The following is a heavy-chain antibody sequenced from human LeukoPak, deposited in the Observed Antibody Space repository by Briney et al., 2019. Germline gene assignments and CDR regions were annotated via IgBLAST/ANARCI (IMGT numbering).Heavy chain of an antibody. J-gene: IGHJ5*02. CDR2: IHTSGST. Sequence: SETLSLTCTVSGGSISSGSYYWSWIRQPAGKGLEWIGRIHTSGSTNYNPSLKSRVTISVDTSKNQFSLKLSSVTAADTAVYYCAVHCSSTSCYRPNWFDPWGQGTLVTVSS. CDR1: GGSISSGSYY. V-gene: IGHV4-61*02. D-gene: IGHD2-2*01. CDR3: AVHCSSTSCYRPNWFDP.